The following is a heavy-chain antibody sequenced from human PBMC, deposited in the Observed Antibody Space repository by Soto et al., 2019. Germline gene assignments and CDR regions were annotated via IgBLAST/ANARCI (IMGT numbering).Heavy chain of an antibody. J-gene: IGHJ6*02. Sequence: PGGSLRLSCAASGFTFSNAWMSWVRHAPGKGLEWVGRIKSKTDGGTTDYAAPVKGRFTISRDDSKNTLYLQMNSLKTEDTAVYYCTTQVGYYYYYGMDVWGQGTTVTVSS. CDR2: IKSKTDGGTT. CDR3: TTQVGYYYYYGMDV. CDR1: GFTFSNAW. V-gene: IGHV3-15*01.